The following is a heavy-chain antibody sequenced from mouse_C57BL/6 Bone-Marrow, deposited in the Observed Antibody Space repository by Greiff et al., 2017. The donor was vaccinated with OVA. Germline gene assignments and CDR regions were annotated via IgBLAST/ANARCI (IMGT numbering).Heavy chain of an antibody. CDR1: GFTFSSYA. V-gene: IGHV5-4*01. D-gene: IGHD1-1*01. J-gene: IGHJ1*03. Sequence: EVKLVESGGGLVKPGGSLKLSCAASGFTFSSYAMSWVRQTPEKRLEWVATISDGGSYTYYPDNVKGRFTISRDNAKNNLYLQMSHLKSEDTAMYYCARDRHYGSSYRYFEVWGTGTTVTVSS. CDR3: ARDRHYGSSYRYFEV. CDR2: ISDGGSYT.